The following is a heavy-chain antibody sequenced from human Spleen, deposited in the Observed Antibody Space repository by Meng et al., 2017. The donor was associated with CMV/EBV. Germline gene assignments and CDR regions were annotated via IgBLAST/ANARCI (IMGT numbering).Heavy chain of an antibody. CDR1: GFTFSDYY. D-gene: IGHD1-26*01. V-gene: IGHV3-11*01. CDR2: ISSSGSSI. CDR3: ARDKLDWFDP. J-gene: IGHJ5*02. Sequence: LSCAASGFTFSDYYMNWIRQAPGKGLEWVSYISSSGSSIYYADSVKGRFTISRDNAKNSLYLQMNSLRAEDTAVYYCARDKLDWFDPWGQGTLVTVSS.